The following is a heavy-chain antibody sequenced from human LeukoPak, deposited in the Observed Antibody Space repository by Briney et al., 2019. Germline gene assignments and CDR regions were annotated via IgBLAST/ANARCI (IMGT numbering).Heavy chain of an antibody. CDR3: ARGTVSAVTNWFDR. J-gene: IGHJ5*02. D-gene: IGHD4-23*01. V-gene: IGHV1-2*06. CDR2: INPNSGGT. Sequence: ASVKVSCKASGYTFTGYYMHWVRQAPGQGLEWMGRINPNSGGTNYARKFQGRVTMTRDTSISTAYMELSRLRSDDTAVYYCARGTVSAVTNWFDRWGQGTLVTVSS. CDR1: GYTFTGYY.